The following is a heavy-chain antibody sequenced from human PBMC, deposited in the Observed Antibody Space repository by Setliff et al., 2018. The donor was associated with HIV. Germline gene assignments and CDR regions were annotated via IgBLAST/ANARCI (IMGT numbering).Heavy chain of an antibody. Sequence: SVKVSCKASGGRFSSYAMSWVRQAPGQGLEWMGGIIPMFGSANYAQKFQGRVTITADGSTRTVYMVLSSLRSEDTAVYYCARGTDGYYYYYMDVWGKGTTVTAP. J-gene: IGHJ6*03. V-gene: IGHV1-69*13. CDR3: ARGTDGYYYYYMDV. CDR2: IIPMFGSA. CDR1: GGRFSSYA.